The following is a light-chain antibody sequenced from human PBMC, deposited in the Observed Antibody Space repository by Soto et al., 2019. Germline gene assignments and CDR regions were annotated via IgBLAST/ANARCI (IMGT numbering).Light chain of an antibody. V-gene: IGKV1-5*01. CDR2: DAS. J-gene: IGKJ1*01. Sequence: DIPMTQSPSTLSASVGDRVTLTCRASQSISSRLAWYQQKPGKAPKLLIYDASSLESGVPSRFSGRGSGTEFTLTISSLQPDDFATYYCQQYNSYSWTFGQGTKVDIK. CDR3: QQYNSYSWT. CDR1: QSISSR.